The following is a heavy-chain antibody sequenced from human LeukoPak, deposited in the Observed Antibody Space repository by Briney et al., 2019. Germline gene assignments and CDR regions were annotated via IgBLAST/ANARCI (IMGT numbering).Heavy chain of an antibody. CDR1: GFTFSSYG. CDR3: ARDGDHSCGDY. Sequence: GGSLRLSCAASGFTFSSYGMHWVRQAPGKGLEWVAVISYDGSNKYYADSVKGRFTISRDNAKNSLYLQMYSLTAEDTAVYYCARDGDHSCGDYWGQGTLVTVSS. CDR2: ISYDGSNK. D-gene: IGHD2-2*01. V-gene: IGHV3-30*03. J-gene: IGHJ4*02.